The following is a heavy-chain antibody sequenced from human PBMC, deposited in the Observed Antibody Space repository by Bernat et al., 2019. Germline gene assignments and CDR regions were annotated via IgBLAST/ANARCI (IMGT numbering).Heavy chain of an antibody. Sequence: EVQLAESGGGLVQPGGSLKLSCAASGLTFSDSTMQWVRQASGKGLEWVGRVRTKANGCATSYAASVKGRFTISRDDSKNTLYLQMNSLRAEDTAVYYCAKDALGYCTGGVCPDYWGQGTLVTVSS. D-gene: IGHD2-8*02. CDR2: VRTKANGCAT. CDR1: GLTFSDST. V-gene: IGHV3-73*01. CDR3: AKDALGYCTGGVCPDY. J-gene: IGHJ4*02.